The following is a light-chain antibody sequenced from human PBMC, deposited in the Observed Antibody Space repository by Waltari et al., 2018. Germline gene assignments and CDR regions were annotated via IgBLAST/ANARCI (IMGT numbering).Light chain of an antibody. CDR2: EVS. Sequence: QSALTQPASVSGSPGQSITIPCTGTSSDVGSYHLVSWYPQHQGKAPKRMIFEVSKRPSGVSNRFSGSKSGNTASLTISGLLAEDEADYYCCSYAGSNTFALYVFGTGTKVTVL. V-gene: IGLV2-23*02. CDR1: SSDVGSYHL. J-gene: IGLJ1*01. CDR3: CSYAGSNTFALYV.